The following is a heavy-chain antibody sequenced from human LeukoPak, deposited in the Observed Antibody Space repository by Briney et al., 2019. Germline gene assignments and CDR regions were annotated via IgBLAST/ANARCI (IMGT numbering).Heavy chain of an antibody. CDR1: GYTFTGYY. V-gene: IGHV1-2*02. CDR3: ATDRYYGGSRLDT. Sequence: ASVKVSCKASGYTFTGYYMHWVRQAPGQGLEWMGWINPNSGGTNYAQKFQGRVTMTRDTSISTAYMELSRLRSDDTAVYYCATDRYYGGSRLDTWGQGILVTVSS. D-gene: IGHD2/OR15-2a*01. CDR2: INPNSGGT. J-gene: IGHJ5*02.